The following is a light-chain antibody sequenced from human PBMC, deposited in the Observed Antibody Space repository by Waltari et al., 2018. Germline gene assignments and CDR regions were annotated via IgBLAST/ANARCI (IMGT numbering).Light chain of an antibody. J-gene: IGKJ2*03. CDR2: KAS. V-gene: IGKV1-12*01. Sequence: DIQMTQSPSSLSASVGDTVTITCRASQSISSWLDWYQQKPGKAPKLLIYKASSLQSVVPSRFSGSGSGTEFTLTISSLQPEDFATYYCLQYSRSPYSYGQGTKVEIK. CDR3: LQYSRSPYS. CDR1: QSISSW.